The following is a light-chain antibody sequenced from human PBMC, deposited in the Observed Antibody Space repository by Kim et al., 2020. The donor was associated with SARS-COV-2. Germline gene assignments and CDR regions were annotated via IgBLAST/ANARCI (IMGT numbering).Light chain of an antibody. CDR2: GTS. J-gene: IGKJ2*01. V-gene: IGKV3-20*01. CDR3: QQYDNSPYT. Sequence: LAPGERTTLPCRASRSVARNHIAWFQQKPGQTPRLLIYGTSSRATGIPDRFSASGSGTDFTLTISRLEPEDFAVFYCQQYDNSPYTFGQGTKLEI. CDR1: RSVARNH.